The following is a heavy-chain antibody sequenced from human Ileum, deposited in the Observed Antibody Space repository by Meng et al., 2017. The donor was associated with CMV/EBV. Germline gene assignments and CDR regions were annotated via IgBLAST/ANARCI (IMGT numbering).Heavy chain of an antibody. CDR1: GGSFSGYY. D-gene: IGHD6-13*01. Sequence: SETLSLTCAVYGGSFSGYYWSWIRQPPGKGLEWIGEINHSGSTNYNPSLKSRVTISVDTSKYQFSLKLSSVTAADTAMYYCARRAYSTSPYYFDYWGQGTLVTVSS. J-gene: IGHJ4*02. CDR3: ARRAYSTSPYYFDY. V-gene: IGHV4-34*01. CDR2: INHSGST.